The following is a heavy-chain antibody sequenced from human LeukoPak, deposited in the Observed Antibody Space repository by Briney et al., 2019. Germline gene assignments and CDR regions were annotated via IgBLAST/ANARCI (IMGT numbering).Heavy chain of an antibody. CDR2: IYTSGST. CDR1: GGSISSYY. V-gene: IGHV4-4*07. J-gene: IGHJ6*03. Sequence: SETLSLTCTVSGGSISSYYWSWIRQPAGKGPEWIGRIYTSGSTNYNPSLKSRVTMSVDTSKNQFSLKLSSVTAADTAVYYCARDRSSSWLPYYYYMDVWGKGTTVTVSS. D-gene: IGHD6-13*01. CDR3: ARDRSSSWLPYYYYMDV.